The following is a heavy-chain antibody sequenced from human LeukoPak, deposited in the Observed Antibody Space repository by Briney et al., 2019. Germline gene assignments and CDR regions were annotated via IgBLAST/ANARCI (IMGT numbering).Heavy chain of an antibody. CDR2: IYHSGST. Sequence: SQTLSLTCTVSGGSISSGGYYWSWIRQPPGKGLEWIGYIYHSGSTYYNPSLKSRVTISVDTSKNQFSLKLSSVTAADTAVYYCARRSTRELHFDYWGQGTLVTVSS. J-gene: IGHJ4*02. V-gene: IGHV4-30-2*01. CDR3: ARRSTRELHFDY. CDR1: GGSISSGGYY. D-gene: IGHD1-26*01.